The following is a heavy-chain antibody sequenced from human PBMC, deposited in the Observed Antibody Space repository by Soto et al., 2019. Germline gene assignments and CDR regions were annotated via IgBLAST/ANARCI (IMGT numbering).Heavy chain of an antibody. CDR2: IKSETDGATT. CDR3: TRTILQWFGESD. V-gene: IGHV3-15*01. Sequence: EVQLVESEGGLVKPGGSLRLSCTASGFTFTNAWMSWVRQAPGKGLEWVGRIKSETDGATTDYAAPVKGRFTISRADSTNTLYLHMNSLKTEDTAVYYCTRTILQWFGESDWGQGTLVSVSS. D-gene: IGHD3-10*01. CDR1: GFTFTNAW. J-gene: IGHJ4*02.